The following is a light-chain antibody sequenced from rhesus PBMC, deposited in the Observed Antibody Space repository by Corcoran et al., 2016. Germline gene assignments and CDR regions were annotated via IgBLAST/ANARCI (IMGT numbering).Light chain of an antibody. CDR3: QQGKSNPFT. Sequence: DIQMSQSPSSLSASVGDRVTITCRASQGISSYLNWYQQKPGKAPKLLIYYANSLASGVPSRFSGSGSGTEFTLTISSLQPEDFETYCCQQGKSNPFTFGPGTKLDIK. CDR2: YAN. CDR1: QGISSY. J-gene: IGKJ3*01. V-gene: IGKV1-32*02.